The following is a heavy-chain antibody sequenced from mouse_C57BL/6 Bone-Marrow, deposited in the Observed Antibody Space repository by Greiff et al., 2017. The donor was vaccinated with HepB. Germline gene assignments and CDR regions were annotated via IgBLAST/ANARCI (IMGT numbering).Heavy chain of an antibody. Sequence: DVKLVESGGGLVKPGGSLKLSCAASGFTFSDYGMHWVRQAPEKGLEWVAYISSGSSTIYYADTVKGRFTISRDNAKNTLFLQMTSLRSEDTAMYYCARHGLLWLRRDLAYWGQGTLVTVSA. V-gene: IGHV5-17*01. D-gene: IGHD2-2*01. CDR1: GFTFSDYG. J-gene: IGHJ3*01. CDR2: ISSGSSTI. CDR3: ARHGLLWLRRDLAY.